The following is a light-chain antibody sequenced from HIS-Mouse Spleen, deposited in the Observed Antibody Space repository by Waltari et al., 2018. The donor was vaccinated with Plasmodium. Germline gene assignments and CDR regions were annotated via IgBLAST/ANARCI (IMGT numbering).Light chain of an antibody. V-gene: IGLV3-10*01. CDR1: ALPTKY. CDR3: YSTDSSGNHRV. CDR2: EDS. Sequence: SYELTQPPPVSVSPGQTARLTCPGDALPTKYAYWYQQKSGQAPVLVIYEDSKRPSGIPERCSGASSGTMVTLTISGAEVEDEADYDCYSTDSSGNHRVFGGGTKLTVL. J-gene: IGLJ3*02.